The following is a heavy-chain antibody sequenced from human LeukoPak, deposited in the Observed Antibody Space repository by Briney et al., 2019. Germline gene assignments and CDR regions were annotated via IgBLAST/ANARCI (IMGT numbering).Heavy chain of an antibody. D-gene: IGHD3-22*01. CDR3: APHVTTPSPPRGFPI. J-gene: IGHJ3*02. CDR1: GYSFTSYW. CDR2: IYPRESDT. Sequence: GESLKISCKGSGYSFTSYWVAWVRPMPGKGLEWMGIIYPRESDTIYSPSFQAHVTVSADKSSNTAYLQWSGVKGSDTAVYLCAPHVTTPSPPRGFPIWGQGTMVTVSS. V-gene: IGHV5-51*01.